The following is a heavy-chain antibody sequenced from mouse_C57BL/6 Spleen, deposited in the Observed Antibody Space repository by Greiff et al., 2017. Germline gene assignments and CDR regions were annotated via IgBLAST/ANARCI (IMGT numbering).Heavy chain of an antibody. D-gene: IGHD1-1*01. J-gene: IGHJ4*01. CDR3: TRYLVGYAMDY. CDR2: IDPETGGT. V-gene: IGHV1-15*01. CDR1: GYTFTDYE. Sequence: QVQLQQSGAELVRPGASVTLSCKASGYTFTDYEMHWVKQTPVHGLEWIGAIDPETGGTAYNQKFKGKAILTADKSSSTAYMELRSLTSEDSAVYYCTRYLVGYAMDYWGQGTSVTVSS.